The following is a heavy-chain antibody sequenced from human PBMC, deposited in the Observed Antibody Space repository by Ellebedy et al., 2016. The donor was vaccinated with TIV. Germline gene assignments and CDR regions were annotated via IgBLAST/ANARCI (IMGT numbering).Heavy chain of an antibody. CDR1: GFPFNTYG. V-gene: IGHV3-33*01. CDR2: IWHDGTDK. CDR3: TIFES. J-gene: IGHJ4*02. Sequence: GESLKISXAASGFPFNTYGIHWVRQAPGKGLEWVAVIWHDGTDKAYADSVKGRFTISRDNSKNTLYLQMNSLRAEDTAVYYCTIFESWGQGTLVTVSS.